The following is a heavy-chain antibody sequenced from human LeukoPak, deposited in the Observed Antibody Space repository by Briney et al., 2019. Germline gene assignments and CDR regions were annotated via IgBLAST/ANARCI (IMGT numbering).Heavy chain of an antibody. CDR3: AKGVVDYYDSSGYYPSDL. J-gene: IGHJ5*02. V-gene: IGHV3-23*01. Sequence: GGSLRLSCAGFGFTFNSYAMTWVRQAPGKGLKWVSGISGSGGTTYYADSVKGRFTISRDNFNNTLYLQMKSMRVEDTALYFCAKGVVDYYDSSGYYPSDLWGQGTLVTVSS. CDR1: GFTFNSYA. CDR2: ISGSGGTT. D-gene: IGHD3-22*01.